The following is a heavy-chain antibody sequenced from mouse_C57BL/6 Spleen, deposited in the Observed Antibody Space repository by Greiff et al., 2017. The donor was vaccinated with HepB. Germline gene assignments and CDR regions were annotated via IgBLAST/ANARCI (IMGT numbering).Heavy chain of an antibody. Sequence: QVQLQQPGAELVRPGSSVKLSCKASGYTFTSYWMHWVKQRPIQGLEWIGNIDPSDSETHYNQKFKDKATLTVDKSSSTAYMQLSSLTSEDSAVYYCARLSPRSYFDYWGQGTTLTVSS. CDR3: ARLSPRSYFDY. D-gene: IGHD2-10*02. V-gene: IGHV1-52*01. CDR2: IDPSDSET. CDR1: GYTFTSYW. J-gene: IGHJ2*01.